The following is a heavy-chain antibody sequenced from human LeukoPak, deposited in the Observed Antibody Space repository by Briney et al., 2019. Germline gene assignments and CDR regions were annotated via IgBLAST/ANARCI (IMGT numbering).Heavy chain of an antibody. CDR3: AKGPLNYDFWSGAGGMDV. V-gene: IGHV3-30*18. CDR2: ISYDGSNK. D-gene: IGHD3-3*01. J-gene: IGHJ6*02. Sequence: RSGGSLRLSCAASGFILSGYGMHWVRQAPGKGLEWVTIISYDGSNKYYADSVKGRFTISRDDSKNTLYLQMNSLRAEDTAVYYCAKGPLNYDFWSGAGGMDVWGQGTTVTVS. CDR1: GFILSGYG.